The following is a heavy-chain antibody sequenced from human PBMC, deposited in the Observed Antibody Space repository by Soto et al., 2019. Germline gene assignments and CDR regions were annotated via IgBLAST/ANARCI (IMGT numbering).Heavy chain of an antibody. D-gene: IGHD6-19*01. CDR1: GFTFSSYG. CDR2: IWYDGSNK. CDR3: ARDVMGYSSGWPPSPLWY. J-gene: IGHJ4*02. Sequence: ESGGGVVQPGRSLRLSCAASGFTFSSYGMHWVRQAPGKGLEWVAVIWYDGSNKYYADSVKGRFTISRDNSKNTLYLQMNSLRAEDTAVYYCARDVMGYSSGWPPSPLWYWGQGTLVTVSS. V-gene: IGHV3-33*01.